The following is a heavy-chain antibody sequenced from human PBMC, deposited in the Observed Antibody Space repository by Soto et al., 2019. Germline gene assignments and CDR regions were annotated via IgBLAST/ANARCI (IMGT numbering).Heavy chain of an antibody. CDR1: GFTFSSCW. CDR3: AIVGYGSGSYHVDY. CDR2: INSDGSTT. D-gene: IGHD3-10*01. Sequence: EVQLVESGGGLVQPGGSLRLSCAASGFTFSSCWMHWVRQAPGKGLVWVSRINSDGSTTSYTDSVKGRFTISRDNAKNTLYVQMNSLRADDTAVYYCAIVGYGSGSYHVDYWGQGTLVTVSS. V-gene: IGHV3-74*01. J-gene: IGHJ4*02.